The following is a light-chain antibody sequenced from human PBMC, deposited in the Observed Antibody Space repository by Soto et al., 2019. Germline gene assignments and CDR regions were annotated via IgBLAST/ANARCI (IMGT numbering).Light chain of an antibody. CDR3: QQRNIWPPVT. CDR2: GAF. Sequence: PGERATLSCRASPSVTNYLAWYQQKPGQPPRLLIYGAFNRAAGIPARFSGSGPGTDFTLTISSLEPEDSAVYYCQQRNIWPPVTFGQGTRLEIK. J-gene: IGKJ5*01. V-gene: IGKV3D-11*02. CDR1: PSVTNY.